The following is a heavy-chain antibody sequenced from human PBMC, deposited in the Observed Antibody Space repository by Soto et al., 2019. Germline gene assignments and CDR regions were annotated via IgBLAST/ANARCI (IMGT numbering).Heavy chain of an antibody. D-gene: IGHD2-2*01. CDR2: ISGSGGTT. Sequence: EVQLLESGGGLVQPGGSLRLSCAASGFTFRNYAMSWARQAPGKGLEWVSAISGSGGTTHYADSVKGRFTISRDNSKNPLYLQMNSLRVVDTAVYYFANNRSNTICYALDYWVQGSLVTVSS. CDR3: ANNRSNTICYALDY. V-gene: IGHV3-23*01. CDR1: GFTFRNYA. J-gene: IGHJ4*02.